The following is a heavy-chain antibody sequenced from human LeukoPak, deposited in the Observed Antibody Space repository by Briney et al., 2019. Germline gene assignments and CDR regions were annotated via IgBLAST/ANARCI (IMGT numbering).Heavy chain of an antibody. CDR3: AGSGTAGAFDI. J-gene: IGHJ3*02. Sequence: SETLSLTCTVSGGSISSYYWSWIRQPPGKGLEWIGYIYYSGSTNYNPSLKSRVTISVDTSKNQLSLKLSSVTAADTAVYYCAGSGTAGAFDIWGQGTMVTVSS. CDR2: IYYSGST. V-gene: IGHV4-59*01. D-gene: IGHD1-26*01. CDR1: GGSISSYY.